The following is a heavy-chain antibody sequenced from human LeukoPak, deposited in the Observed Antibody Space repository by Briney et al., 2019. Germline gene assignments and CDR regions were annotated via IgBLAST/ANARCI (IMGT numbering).Heavy chain of an antibody. V-gene: IGHV3-7*01. CDR1: GFTFSNYW. J-gene: IGHJ4*02. CDR2: IKQDGSEK. CDR3: VRACGSAACPFYFHY. Sequence: PGGSLRLSCAASGFTFSNYWMTWIRQAPGKGLEWVATIKQDGSEKYYVDSVQGRFTIFRDNAQNSLYLQLNSLRAQDSALYYCVRACGSAACPFYFHYWGQGTLVTVSS. D-gene: IGHD2-21*01.